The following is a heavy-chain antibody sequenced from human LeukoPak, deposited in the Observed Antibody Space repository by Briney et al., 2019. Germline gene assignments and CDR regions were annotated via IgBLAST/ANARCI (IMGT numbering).Heavy chain of an antibody. V-gene: IGHV1-18*01. CDR2: ISAYNGNT. J-gene: IGHJ4*02. CDR3: ARDPIYGGNSEWHIDY. Sequence: ASVKVSCKASGYTFTSYGISWVRPAPGQGLEWMGWISAYNGNTNYAQKLQGRVTMTTDTSTSTAYMELRSLRSDDTAVYYCARDPIYGGNSEWHIDYWGQGTLVTVSS. CDR1: GYTFTSYG. D-gene: IGHD4-23*01.